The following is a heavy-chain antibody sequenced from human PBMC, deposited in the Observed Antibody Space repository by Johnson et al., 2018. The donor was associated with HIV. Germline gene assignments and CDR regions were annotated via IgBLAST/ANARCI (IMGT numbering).Heavy chain of an antibody. D-gene: IGHD5-24*01. CDR2: ISYDGSNK. V-gene: IGHV3-30*04. Sequence: QVQLVESGGGLVQPGGSLRLSCAASGFTFSSYAMHWVRQAPGKELEWVAVISYDGSNKYYADSVKGRFTIYRDNSKNTMYLQMNILGAEDTAVYYCAREDGYNWVGAFDIWGQGTMVTVSS. CDR1: GFTFSSYA. CDR3: AREDGYNWVGAFDI. J-gene: IGHJ3*02.